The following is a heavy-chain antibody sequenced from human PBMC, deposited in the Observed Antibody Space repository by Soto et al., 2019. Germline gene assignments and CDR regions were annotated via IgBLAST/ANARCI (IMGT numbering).Heavy chain of an antibody. CDR1: GGTFSSYA. CDR2: IIPIFGTA. D-gene: IGHD3-22*01. CDR3: ARGYYDSSGYYVYYYYGMDV. J-gene: IGHJ6*02. Sequence: QVQLVQSGAEVKKPGSSVKVSCKASGGTFSSYAISWVRQAPGQGLEWMGGIIPIFGTANYAQKFQGRVTITADESTSTAYMELSSLRSDDTAVYYCARGYYDSSGYYVYYYYGMDVWGQGTTVTVSS. V-gene: IGHV1-69*01.